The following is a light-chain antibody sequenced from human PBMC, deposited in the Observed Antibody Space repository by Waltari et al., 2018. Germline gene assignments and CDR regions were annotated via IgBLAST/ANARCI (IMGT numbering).Light chain of an antibody. CDR3: QQYSSSSMFS. V-gene: IGKV1-5*01. CDR2: DTF. J-gene: IGKJ2*03. Sequence: DIQLTQSPSTLSASVGYRVTITCRASQSISTSLAWFQQKPGNPPKLLIYDTFNLDRGVPSRFSGSGSGTEFTLTITILQPDDFATYYCQQYSSSSMFSFGQGTKLEIK. CDR1: QSISTS.